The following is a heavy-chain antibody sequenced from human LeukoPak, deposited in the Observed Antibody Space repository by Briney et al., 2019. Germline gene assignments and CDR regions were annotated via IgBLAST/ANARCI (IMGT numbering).Heavy chain of an antibody. CDR3: ARDYDYGDYVRGYFDY. Sequence: GGSLRLSCAASGFTFSSYAMSWVRQAPGKGLEWVSAISGSGGSTYYADSVKGRFTISRDNAKNSLYLQMNSLRAEDTAVYYCARDYDYGDYVRGYFDYWGQGTLVTVSS. CDR1: GFTFSSYA. D-gene: IGHD4-17*01. V-gene: IGHV3-23*01. J-gene: IGHJ4*02. CDR2: ISGSGGST.